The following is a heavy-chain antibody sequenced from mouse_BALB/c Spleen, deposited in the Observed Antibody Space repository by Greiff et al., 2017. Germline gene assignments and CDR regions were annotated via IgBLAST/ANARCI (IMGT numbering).Heavy chain of an antibody. J-gene: IGHJ4*01. CDR3: ARHRENRYDAMDY. CDR1: GFTFSSYG. D-gene: IGHD2-14*01. CDR2: ISSGGSYT. V-gene: IGHV5-6*01. Sequence: EVMLVESGGDLVKPGGSLKLSCAASGFTFSSYGMSWVRQTPDKRLEWVATISSGGSYTYYPDSVKGRFTISRDNAKNTLYLQMSSLKSEDTAMYYCARHRENRYDAMDYWGQGTSVTVSS.